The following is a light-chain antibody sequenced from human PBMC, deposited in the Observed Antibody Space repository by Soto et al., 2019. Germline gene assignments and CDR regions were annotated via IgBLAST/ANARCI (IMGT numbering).Light chain of an antibody. CDR2: GTS. CDR1: QTFSNSF. J-gene: IGKJ5*01. CDR3: QQCGSSST. V-gene: IGKV3-20*01. Sequence: VWTQAPATLALYPGGRATRSCRASQTFSNSFLSWFQQIPGQAPRLLIYGTSMRATGIPDRFSGSGSGTDFTLTISRLEPDDFAVYYCQQCGSSSTFAQGTRLEIK.